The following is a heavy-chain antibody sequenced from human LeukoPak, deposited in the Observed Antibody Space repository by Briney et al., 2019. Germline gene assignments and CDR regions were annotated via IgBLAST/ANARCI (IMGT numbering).Heavy chain of an antibody. V-gene: IGHV4-61*03. CDR3: ARSQNYYGSGDY. CDR1: GDSVSNGNYY. CDR2: IYYTGNT. D-gene: IGHD3-10*01. J-gene: IGHJ4*02. Sequence: SETLSLTCTVSGDSVSNGNYYWSWLRQPPGKALEWIGYIYYTGNTYYNPSLEGRVTISVDTSKNHFSVKLSSVTAADAAVYYCARSQNYYGSGDYWSQGTLVTVSS.